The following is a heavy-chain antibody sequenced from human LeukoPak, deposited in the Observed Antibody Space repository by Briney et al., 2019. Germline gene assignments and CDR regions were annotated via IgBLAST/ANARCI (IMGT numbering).Heavy chain of an antibody. CDR3: ARAPGGYSYGTPNFDY. J-gene: IGHJ4*02. V-gene: IGHV3-48*03. D-gene: IGHD5-18*01. CDR2: ISSSGSTI. CDR1: GFPFSSYE. Sequence: PGGSLRLSCAASGFPFSSYEMNWVRQAPGKGLEWVSYISSSGSTIYYADSVKGRFTISRDNAKNSLYLQMNSLRAEDTAVYCCARAPGGYSYGTPNFDYWGQGTLVTVSS.